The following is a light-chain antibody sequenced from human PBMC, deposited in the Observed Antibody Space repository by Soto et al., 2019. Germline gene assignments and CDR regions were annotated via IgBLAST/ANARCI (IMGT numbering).Light chain of an antibody. CDR3: QQYGGSSWT. J-gene: IGKJ1*01. Sequence: ESVLTQSPGTLSLSPGERATLSCRASQSVSSNYLAWYQQKPGQAPRLLIYGASNRVTGIPDRFSGSGSGTDFTLTISRLEPEDFAVYYCQQYGGSSWTFGQGTKVDIK. CDR2: GAS. V-gene: IGKV3-20*01. CDR1: QSVSSNY.